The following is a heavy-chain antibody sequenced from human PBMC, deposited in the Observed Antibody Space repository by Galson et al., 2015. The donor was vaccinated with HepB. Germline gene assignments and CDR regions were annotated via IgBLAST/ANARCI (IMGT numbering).Heavy chain of an antibody. CDR3: ARAVREGLYYYGMDV. J-gene: IGHJ6*02. V-gene: IGHV4-59*01. CDR1: GGSISSYY. D-gene: IGHD4-23*01. CDR2: IYYSGST. Sequence: SLTCTVSGGSISSYYWSWIRQPPGKGLEWIGYIYYSGSTNYNPSLKSRVTISVDTSKNQFSLKLSSVTAADTAVYYCARAVREGLYYYGMDVWGQGTTVTVSS.